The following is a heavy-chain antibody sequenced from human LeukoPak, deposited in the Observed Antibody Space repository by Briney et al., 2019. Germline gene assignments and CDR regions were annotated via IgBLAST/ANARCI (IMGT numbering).Heavy chain of an antibody. D-gene: IGHD3-22*01. CDR2: IYPGDSDT. CDR3: ASSVGTDTSGYLFDF. J-gene: IGHJ4*02. V-gene: IGHV5-51*01. CDR1: GYSFTNYW. Sequence: GESLKISCKGSGYSFTNYWIGWVRQMPGKGLEWMGIIYPGDSDTRYRPSFQGLVTMSADKSISTAYLQWSSLKASDTAVYYCASSVGTDTSGYLFDFWGQGTLVTVSS.